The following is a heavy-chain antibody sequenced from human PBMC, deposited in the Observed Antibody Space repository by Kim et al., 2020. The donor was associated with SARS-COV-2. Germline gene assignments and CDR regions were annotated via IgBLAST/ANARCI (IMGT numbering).Heavy chain of an antibody. CDR1: GGSISSSSYY. CDR3: ARRAYSSGWTWGWFDP. D-gene: IGHD6-19*01. Sequence: SETLSLTCTVSGGSISSSSYYWGWIHQPPGKGLEWIGSIYYSGSTYYNPSLKSRVTISVDTSKNQFSLKLSSVTAADTAVYYCARRAYSSGWTWGWFDPWGQGTLVTVSS. V-gene: IGHV4-39*01. J-gene: IGHJ5*02. CDR2: IYYSGST.